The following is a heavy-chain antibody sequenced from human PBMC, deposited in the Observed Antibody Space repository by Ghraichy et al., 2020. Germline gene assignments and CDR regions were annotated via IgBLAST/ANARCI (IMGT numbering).Heavy chain of an antibody. CDR1: GGSFSGYY. V-gene: IGHV4-34*01. CDR3: ARASRGERYYYGMDV. Sequence: SETLSLTCAVYGGSFSGYYWSWIRQSPGKGLEWIGEINHSGRTNYNPSLKSRVTTSVDTSKNQVSLKLSSVTAADTAVYYCARASRGERYYYGMDVWGQGTTVTVSS. CDR2: INHSGRT. D-gene: IGHD4-17*01. J-gene: IGHJ6*02.